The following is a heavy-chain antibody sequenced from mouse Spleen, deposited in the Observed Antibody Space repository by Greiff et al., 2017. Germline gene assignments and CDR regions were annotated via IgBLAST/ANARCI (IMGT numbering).Heavy chain of an antibody. CDR1: GFTFSSYA. CDR3: ARHKLGIFDY. Sequence: DVKLVESGGGLVKLGGSLKLSCAASGFTFSSYAMSWVRQTPEKRLEWVATISSGGGNTYYPDSVKGRFTISRDNAKNTLYLQMSSLKSEDTAMYYCARHKLGIFDYWGQGTTLTVSS. V-gene: IGHV5-9*04. CDR2: ISSGGGNT. D-gene: IGHD4-1*01. J-gene: IGHJ2*01.